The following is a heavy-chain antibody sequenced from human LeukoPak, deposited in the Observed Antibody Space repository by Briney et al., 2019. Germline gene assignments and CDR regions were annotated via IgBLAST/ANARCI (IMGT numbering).Heavy chain of an antibody. CDR2: INWNGGSI. CDR3: ARGWDGDYAGYFDY. CDR1: GFRFDDYG. V-gene: IGHV3-20*04. Sequence: PGGSLRLSCAASGFRFDDYGMSWVRQAPGKGLEWVSGINWNGGSIGYADSVKGRFTNSRDNAKKSLYLQMNSLRAEDTAFYYCARGWDGDYAGYFDYWGQESWSPSPQ. D-gene: IGHD4-17*01. J-gene: IGHJ4*01.